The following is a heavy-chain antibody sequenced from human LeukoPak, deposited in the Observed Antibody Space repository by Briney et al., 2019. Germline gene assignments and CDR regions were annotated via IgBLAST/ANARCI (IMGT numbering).Heavy chain of an antibody. J-gene: IGHJ4*02. CDR3: ARGDYGGDYFDY. CDR2: INSGSTYT. Sequence: GGSLRLSCEVSGFTFSDHYMSWIRQAPGKGLEWVSYINSGSTYTNYADSVEGRFTISRDNAKNSLYLQMNSLRAEDTAVYYCARGDYGGDYFDYWGQGTLVTVSS. D-gene: IGHD4-23*01. V-gene: IGHV3-11*05. CDR1: GFTFSDHY.